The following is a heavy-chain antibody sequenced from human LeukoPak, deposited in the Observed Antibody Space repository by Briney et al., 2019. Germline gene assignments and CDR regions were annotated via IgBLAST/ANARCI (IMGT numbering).Heavy chain of an antibody. V-gene: IGHV3-21*01. CDR1: GFTFSSYS. CDR2: ISSSSSYI. CDR3: ARGGSGPIDY. J-gene: IGHJ4*02. Sequence: TGGSLRLSCAASGFTFSSYSMNWVRQAPGKGLECVSSISSSSSYIYYADSVKGRFTISRDNAKNSLYLQMNSLRAEDTAVYYCARGGSGPIDYWGQGTLVTVSS. D-gene: IGHD1-26*01.